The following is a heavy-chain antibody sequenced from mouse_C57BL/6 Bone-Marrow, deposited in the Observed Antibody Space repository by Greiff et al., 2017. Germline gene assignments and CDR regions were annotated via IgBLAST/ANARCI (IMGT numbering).Heavy chain of an antibody. J-gene: IGHJ3*01. CDR3: ARIYYGNYGGFAY. Sequence: EVMLVESGGGLVKPGGSLKLSCAASGFTFSSYTMSWVRQTPEKRLEWVATISGGGGNTYYPDSVKGRFTISRDNAKNTLYLQMSSLRSEDTALYYCARIYYGNYGGFAYWGQGTLVTVSA. D-gene: IGHD2-1*01. CDR2: ISGGGGNT. V-gene: IGHV5-9*01. CDR1: GFTFSSYT.